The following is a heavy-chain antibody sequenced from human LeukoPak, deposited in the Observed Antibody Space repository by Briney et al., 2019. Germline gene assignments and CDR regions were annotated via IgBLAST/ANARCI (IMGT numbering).Heavy chain of an antibody. Sequence: GGSLRLSCVASGFTFSSYWMHWVRQDPRKGLVWVSRINGDGRNINYADSVRGRFTISRDNAKNTLYLQMNTLRVEDTAVYYCARFRLGGSGDFDYWGQGTLVTVSS. CDR1: GFTFSSYW. D-gene: IGHD3-16*01. V-gene: IGHV3-74*01. CDR2: INGDGRNI. J-gene: IGHJ4*02. CDR3: ARFRLGGSGDFDY.